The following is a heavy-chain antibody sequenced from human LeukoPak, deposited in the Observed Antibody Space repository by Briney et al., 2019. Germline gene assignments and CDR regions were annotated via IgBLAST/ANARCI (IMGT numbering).Heavy chain of an antibody. Sequence: GGSLRLSCAASGFTFSSYAMSWVRQAPGKGLEWVSAISGSGGSTYYADSVKGRFTISRDNSKNTLYLQMNSLRAEDTAVYYCARDAPVGATLNSAFDIWGQGTMVTVSS. CDR2: ISGSGGST. V-gene: IGHV3-23*01. CDR3: ARDAPVGATLNSAFDI. J-gene: IGHJ3*02. CDR1: GFTFSSYA. D-gene: IGHD1-26*01.